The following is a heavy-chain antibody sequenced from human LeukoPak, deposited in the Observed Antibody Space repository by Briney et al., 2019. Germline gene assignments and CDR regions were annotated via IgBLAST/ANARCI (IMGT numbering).Heavy chain of an antibody. CDR2: INHSGST. CDR3: ARGWGLVVVVAATRFSGWFDP. J-gene: IGHJ5*02. CDR1: GGSFSGYY. V-gene: IGHV4-34*01. Sequence: PSETLSLTCAVYGGSFSGYYWSWIRQPPGKGLEWIGEINHSGSTNYNPSLKSRVTISVDTSKNQFTLKLSSVTAADTAVYYCARGWGLVVVVAATRFSGWFDPWGQGTLVTVSS. D-gene: IGHD2-15*01.